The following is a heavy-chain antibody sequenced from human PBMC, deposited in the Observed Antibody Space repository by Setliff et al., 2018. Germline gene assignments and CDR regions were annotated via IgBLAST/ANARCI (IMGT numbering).Heavy chain of an antibody. V-gene: IGHV1-3*01. CDR3: ARGEAIVVVVDAEGNWFDP. CDR2: INAGNGNT. D-gene: IGHD2-15*01. CDR1: GYTFTSYA. J-gene: IGHJ5*02. Sequence: GASVKVSCKASGYTFTSYAMHWVRQAPGQRLEWMGWINAGNGNTKYSQKFQGRVTITRDTSASTVYMELSSLRSEDTAMYYCARGEAIVVVVDAEGNWFDPWGQGTLVTVSS.